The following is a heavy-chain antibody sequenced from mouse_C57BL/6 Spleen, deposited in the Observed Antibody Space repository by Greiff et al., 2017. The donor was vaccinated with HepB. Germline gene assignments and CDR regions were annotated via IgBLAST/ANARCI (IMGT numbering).Heavy chain of an antibody. CDR2: IDPSDSYT. CDR3: ARSRTAQATDYAMDY. D-gene: IGHD3-2*02. Sequence: QVQLQQPGAELVMPGASVKLSCKASGYTFTSYWMHWVKQRPGQGLEWIGEIDPSDSYTNYNQKFKGKSTLTVDKSSSTAYMQLSSLTSEDSAVYYCARSRTAQATDYAMDYWGQGTSVTVSS. V-gene: IGHV1-69*01. CDR1: GYTFTSYW. J-gene: IGHJ4*01.